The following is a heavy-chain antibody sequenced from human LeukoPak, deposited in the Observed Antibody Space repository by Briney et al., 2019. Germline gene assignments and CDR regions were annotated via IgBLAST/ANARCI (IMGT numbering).Heavy chain of an antibody. J-gene: IGHJ6*03. CDR3: ARGQKWLRFVYYYYYYMDV. CDR2: INHSGST. V-gene: IGHV4-34*01. D-gene: IGHD5-12*01. Sequence: GSLRLSCAASGFTFSSYEMNWVRQAPGKGLEWIGEINHSGSTNYNPSLKSRVTISVDTSKNQFSLKLSSVTAADTAVYYCARGQKWLRFVYYYYYYMDVWGKGTTVTVSS. CDR1: GFTFSSYE.